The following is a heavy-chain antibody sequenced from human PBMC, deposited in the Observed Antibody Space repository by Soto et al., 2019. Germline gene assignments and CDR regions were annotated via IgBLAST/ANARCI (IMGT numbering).Heavy chain of an antibody. D-gene: IGHD3-3*01. V-gene: IGHV4-39*07. CDR1: GGSISSSSYY. CDR3: ARASDLLHAYFGMDV. Sequence: SETLSLTCTVSGGSISSSSYYWGWIRQPPGKGLEWIGSIYYSGSTYYNPSLKSRVTISVDTSKNTLYLQMNRLRAEDTAVYYCARASDLLHAYFGMDVWGQGTTVTVSS. J-gene: IGHJ6*02. CDR2: IYYSGST.